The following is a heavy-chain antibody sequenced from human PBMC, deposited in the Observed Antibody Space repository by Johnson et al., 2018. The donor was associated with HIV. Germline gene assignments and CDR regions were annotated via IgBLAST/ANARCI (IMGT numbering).Heavy chain of an antibody. Sequence: EVQLVESGGGLVQPGGSLEPPCEAPGLTFSTYALGWFGQAPGKGREWIARFKRERDGGATDYSVPVRGRFTVSRVDSKNTLYLQMNSLKTEDTSLYYCARVKGATNALDIWGPGTLVTVSS. CDR3: ARVKGATNALDI. V-gene: IGHV3-15*01. D-gene: IGHD1-26*01. CDR2: FKRERDGGAT. J-gene: IGHJ3*02. CDR1: GLTFSTYA.